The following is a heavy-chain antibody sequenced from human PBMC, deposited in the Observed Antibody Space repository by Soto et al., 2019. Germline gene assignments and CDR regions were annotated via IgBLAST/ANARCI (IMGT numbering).Heavy chain of an antibody. J-gene: IGHJ4*02. CDR1: GFTFSSYA. D-gene: IGHD5-18*01. V-gene: IGHV3-23*01. CDR3: AEDGDSYRYPSYVAY. Sequence: EVQLLDSGGGLVQPGGSLRLSCAASGFTFSSYAMSWVRQAPGKGLEWVSGISGSGGGTYYADSVKGRLTIPSDNSKNTLYLQMNSLRAEDTVVYYCAEDGDSYRYPSYVAYWGQGTLVTVSS. CDR2: ISGSGGGT.